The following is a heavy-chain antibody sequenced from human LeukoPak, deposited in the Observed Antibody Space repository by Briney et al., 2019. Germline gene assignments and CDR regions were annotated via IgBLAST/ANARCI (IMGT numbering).Heavy chain of an antibody. D-gene: IGHD5-18*01. J-gene: IGHJ6*03. Sequence: GASVKVSCKVSGYTLTELSMHWVRQAPGQGLEWMGWINPKSRATNYAQNFQGRVTLTRDTSISTAYMELSSLRSDDTAVYYCARGVDTAVIPYYYYYMDVWGIGTTVTVSS. CDR3: ARGVDTAVIPYYYYYMDV. CDR1: GYTLTELS. CDR2: INPKSRAT. V-gene: IGHV1-2*02.